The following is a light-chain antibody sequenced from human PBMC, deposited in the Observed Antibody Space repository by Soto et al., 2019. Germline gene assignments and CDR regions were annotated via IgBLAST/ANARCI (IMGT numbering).Light chain of an antibody. Sequence: QSALTQPASVSGSPGQSITISCTGTSSDVGGYNYVSWYQQHPGKAPKLMIYGVTYRPPGVSNRFSGSKSGNTASLTISGLQAEGEADYYCSSYTTSSTLSVVFGGGTKLTVL. V-gene: IGLV2-14*01. CDR3: SSYTTSSTLSVV. CDR2: GVT. J-gene: IGLJ2*01. CDR1: SSDVGGYNY.